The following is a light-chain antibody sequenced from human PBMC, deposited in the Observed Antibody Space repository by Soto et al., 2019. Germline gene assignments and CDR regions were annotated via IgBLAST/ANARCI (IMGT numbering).Light chain of an antibody. CDR2: DAF. Sequence: EIVMTQSPATLSVSPGEGATLSCRASQSINNDLAWYQQRPGQAPRLLIYDAFTRATGVPARFSGSGSGPEFTLTISSLQSEDFAVYYCQQYSSWSPLTFGGGTRVEI. J-gene: IGKJ4*01. V-gene: IGKV3-15*01. CDR3: QQYSSWSPLT. CDR1: QSINND.